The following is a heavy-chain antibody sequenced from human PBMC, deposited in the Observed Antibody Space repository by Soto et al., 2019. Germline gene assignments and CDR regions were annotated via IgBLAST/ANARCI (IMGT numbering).Heavy chain of an antibody. CDR1: GFTFGDYA. D-gene: IGHD3-22*01. CDR3: TRNAQAPSGWGPYYYYYGMDV. Sequence: GGSLRLSCTASGFTFGDYAMSWFRQAPGKGLEWVGFIRSKAYGGTTEYAASVKGRFTISRDDSKSIAYLQMNSLKTEDTAVYYCTRNAQAPSGWGPYYYYYGMDVWGQGTTVTVS. V-gene: IGHV3-49*03. J-gene: IGHJ6*02. CDR2: IRSKAYGGTT.